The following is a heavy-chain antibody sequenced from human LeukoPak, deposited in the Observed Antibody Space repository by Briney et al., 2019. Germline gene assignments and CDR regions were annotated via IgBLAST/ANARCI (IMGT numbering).Heavy chain of an antibody. V-gene: IGHV3-21*01. CDR3: ARGGGDSGYDYDDF. D-gene: IGHD5-12*01. CDR1: GFTFSYYS. J-gene: IGHJ4*02. CDR2: ISRSSTYT. Sequence: GGSLRLSCAASGFTFSYYSMNWVRQSPGKGLEWVSSISRSSTYTYYADSLKGRIAISRDNSKDSLYLQMNSLRVEDTAVYYCARGGGDSGYDYDDFWGQGTLVTVSS.